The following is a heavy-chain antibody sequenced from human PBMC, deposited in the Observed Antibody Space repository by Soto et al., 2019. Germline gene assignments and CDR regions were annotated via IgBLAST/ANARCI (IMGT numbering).Heavy chain of an antibody. CDR3: ARDWWEEPAGKETVSQFDY. D-gene: IGHD6-13*01. CDR2: IWSDGTKK. V-gene: IGHV3-33*01. Sequence: QVHQVESGGGVVQPGRSLTLSCTASGFAFSNYGIHWVRQAPGRGLEWVAVIWSDGTKKFYAGSVRGRFTISRDNSKNTIYLQMNSLRAEDTAVYYCARDWWEEPAGKETVSQFDYWGQGTLVTVSS. CDR1: GFAFSNYG. J-gene: IGHJ4*02.